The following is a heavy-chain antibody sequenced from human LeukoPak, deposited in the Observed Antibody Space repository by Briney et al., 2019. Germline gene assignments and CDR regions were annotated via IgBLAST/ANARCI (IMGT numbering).Heavy chain of an antibody. CDR1: GFTFSSYW. Sequence: GGSLRLSCAASGFTFSSYWMHWVRQAPGKGPVRVSRINSDGSSTSYADSVKGRFTISRDNAKNTLYLQMNSLRAEDTAVYYCARAAYYYDSSGSHWGQGTLVTVSS. V-gene: IGHV3-74*01. CDR2: INSDGSST. CDR3: ARAAYYYDSSGSH. J-gene: IGHJ4*02. D-gene: IGHD3-22*01.